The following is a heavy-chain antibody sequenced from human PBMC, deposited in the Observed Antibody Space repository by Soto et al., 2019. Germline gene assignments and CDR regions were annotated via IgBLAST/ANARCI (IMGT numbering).Heavy chain of an antibody. CDR3: AKVSSSWYAGFFDL. CDR1: GFTFSNYG. J-gene: IGHJ4*02. D-gene: IGHD6-13*01. CDR2: IWYDGSNK. V-gene: IGHV3-33*06. Sequence: PGVSLRLSCAASGFTFSNYGMHRVRQAPGKGLEWVAIIWYDGSNKYFADSVKGRFTISRDNSKNTLYLQMNTLRAEDTAIYYCAKVSSSWYAGFFDLWGQGT.